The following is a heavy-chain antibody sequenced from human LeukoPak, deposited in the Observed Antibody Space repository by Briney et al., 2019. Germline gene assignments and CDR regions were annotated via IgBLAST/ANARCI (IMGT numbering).Heavy chain of an antibody. J-gene: IGHJ4*02. CDR1: GFTFSNYE. D-gene: IGHD3-10*01. Sequence: GGSLRLSCAASGFTFSNYEMHWVRQAPGKGLEWVSGISPRGDITYYADSVKGRFTISRDNSKNTLYLEVISLTAEDTAVYYCAKDDAWLQFGEWSQGTLVTVSS. CDR3: AKDDAWLQFGE. CDR2: ISPRGDIT. V-gene: IGHV3-23*01.